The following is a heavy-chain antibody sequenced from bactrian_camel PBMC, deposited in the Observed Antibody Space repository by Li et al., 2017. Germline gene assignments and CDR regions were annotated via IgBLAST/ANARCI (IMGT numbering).Heavy chain of an antibody. Sequence: HVQLVESGGGSVQAGGSLTLSCIGSGDTFLNSCMGWFRQAPGKKREAVATIDTDGGIFYAASVKGRFTISQDSAKSTVDLQMTNLNPEDSAMYYCAAGTRLMYGSNWYPSAVDFDDWGQGTQVTVS. CDR1: GDTFLNSC. CDR3: AAGTRLMYGSNWYPSAVDFDD. CDR2: IDTDGGI. V-gene: IGHV3S53*01. D-gene: IGHD6*01. J-gene: IGHJ6*01.